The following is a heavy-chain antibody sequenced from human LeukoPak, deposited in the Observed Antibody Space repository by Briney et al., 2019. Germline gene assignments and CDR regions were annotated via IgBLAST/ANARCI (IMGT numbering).Heavy chain of an antibody. D-gene: IGHD3-10*01. Sequence: SETLSLTCTATGGSISSYYWSSIRQPPGKRLEWFGYIYYSGSTNYNPSLKTRSTISVETSKNHFSLKLSSLTAAHTTVYYGGSINYNLSPKSRVTSAVVTSKLQFSLKLISVPAADTAVYYCARGLLDGYPHPAAFDIWGQGTMVTVSS. CDR3: GSINYNLSPKSRVTSAVVTSKLQFSLKLISVPAADTAVYYCARGLLDGYPHPAAFDI. J-gene: IGHJ3*02. CDR1: GGSISSYY. V-gene: IGHV4-59*01. CDR2: IYYSGST.